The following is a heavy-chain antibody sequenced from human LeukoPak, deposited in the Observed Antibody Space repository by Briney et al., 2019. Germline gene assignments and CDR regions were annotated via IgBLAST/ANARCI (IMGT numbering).Heavy chain of an antibody. V-gene: IGHV1-18*01. D-gene: IGHD2-15*01. CDR2: ISGHNYDT. Sequence: ASVKVSCKASGYTFTSYAISWVRQAPGQGLEWMVWISGHNYDTNYAQRLQGRVTMTTDTSTSTAYMELRSLRSDDTAVYYCARAGYCSGGSCYPYYYYYYMDVWGKGTTVTVSS. CDR1: GYTFTSYA. CDR3: ARAGYCSGGSCYPYYYYYYMDV. J-gene: IGHJ6*03.